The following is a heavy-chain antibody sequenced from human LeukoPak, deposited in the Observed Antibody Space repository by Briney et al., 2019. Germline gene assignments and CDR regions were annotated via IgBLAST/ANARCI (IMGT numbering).Heavy chain of an antibody. CDR3: AREGYYGSGSPPSLYFDY. V-gene: IGHV3-NL1*01. D-gene: IGHD3-10*01. CDR1: GYSFSNYG. CDR2: INGDGSRT. J-gene: IGHJ4*02. Sequence: GGSLRLSCAGSGYSFSNYGMGWVRQAPGKGLEWVSAINGDGSRTYYADSVKGRFTISRDNSRSTLYLQMNSLRPEDTAIYYCAREGYYGSGSPPSLYFDYWGQGTLVTVSS.